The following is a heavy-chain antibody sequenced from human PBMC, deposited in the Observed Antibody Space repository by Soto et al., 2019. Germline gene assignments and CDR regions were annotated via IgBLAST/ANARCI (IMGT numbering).Heavy chain of an antibody. CDR3: ARVGRITIFGVAPGRRNSFDY. CDR1: GFTFSSYS. CDR2: ISSSSSYI. D-gene: IGHD3-3*01. V-gene: IGHV3-21*01. J-gene: IGHJ4*02. Sequence: PGGSLRLSCAASGFTFSSYSMNWVRQAPGKGLEWVSSISSSSSYIYYADSVKGRFTISRDNAKNSLYLQMNSLRAEDTAVYYCARVGRITIFGVAPGRRNSFDYWRQGTLVTVSS.